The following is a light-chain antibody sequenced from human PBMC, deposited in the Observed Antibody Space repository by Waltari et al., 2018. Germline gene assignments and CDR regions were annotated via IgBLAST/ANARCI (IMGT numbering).Light chain of an antibody. CDR1: SSNIAHNA. Sequence: QSVLTQPPSVSGAPRQRVTISCSGSSSNIAHNAVNWYQHLPGRAPKLLIRYDNLLPSGVSARFSASKSGTSASLAISGLQSDDEADYYCATWDDSLNAYVFGSGTKVTVV. J-gene: IGLJ1*01. CDR3: ATWDDSLNAYV. V-gene: IGLV1-36*01. CDR2: YDN.